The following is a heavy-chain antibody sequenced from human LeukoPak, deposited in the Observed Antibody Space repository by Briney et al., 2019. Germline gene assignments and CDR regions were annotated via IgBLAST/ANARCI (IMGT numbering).Heavy chain of an antibody. CDR2: IYYSGST. V-gene: IGHV4-39*01. J-gene: IGHJ6*02. Sequence: SESLSLTCTASGCSISSSTYYWGWLRQPPGMGLEWIGSIYYSGSTYYNPSLKSRITRSVDTSKNQFYLKLSSVTAADTAVYYCARQWDYYGMDVWGQGTTVTVSS. CDR3: ARQWDYYGMDV. CDR1: GCSISSSTYY.